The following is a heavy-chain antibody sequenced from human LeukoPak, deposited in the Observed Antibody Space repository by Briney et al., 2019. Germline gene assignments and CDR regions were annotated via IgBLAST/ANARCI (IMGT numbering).Heavy chain of an antibody. CDR2: IIPIFGTA. CDR3: ATSRADPGNYDFWSGYVRMDV. CDR1: GGTFSSYA. Sequence: ASVKVSCKASGGTFSSYAINWVRQAPGQGLEWMGGIIPIFGTANYAQKFQGRVTITTDESTSTAYMELSSLRSEDTAVYYCATSRADPGNYDFWSGYVRMDVWGKGTTVTVSS. V-gene: IGHV1-69*05. D-gene: IGHD3-3*01. J-gene: IGHJ6*04.